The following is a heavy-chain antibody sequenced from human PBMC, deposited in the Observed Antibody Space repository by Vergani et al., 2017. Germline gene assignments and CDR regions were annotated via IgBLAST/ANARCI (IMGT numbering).Heavy chain of an antibody. CDR1: GGTFRRYA. CDR2: IIPIVGTA. D-gene: IGHD3-22*01. Sequence: QVQLVQSGAEVKKPGSSVKVSCKASGGTFRRYALSWVRQAPGQGLEWMGGIIPIVGTANYAQKFQGRVTITADESTSTAYMELSSLRAEDTAVDYCAIDLGGHNYYDSSIWGQGTLVTVSS. V-gene: IGHV1-69*01. CDR3: AIDLGGHNYYDSSI. J-gene: IGHJ4*02.